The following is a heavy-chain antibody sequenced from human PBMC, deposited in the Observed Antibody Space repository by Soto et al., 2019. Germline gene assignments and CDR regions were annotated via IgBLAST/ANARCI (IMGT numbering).Heavy chain of an antibody. CDR2: ISGSGGST. CDR3: AKGGHGLSYGDY. D-gene: IGHD5-18*01. V-gene: IGHV3-23*01. Sequence: GGSLRLSCAASGFTFSSYAMSWVHQAPGKGLEWVSAISGSGGSTYYADSVKGRFTISRDNSKNTLYLQMNSLRAEDTAVYYCAKGGHGLSYGDYWGQGTLVTVSS. J-gene: IGHJ4*02. CDR1: GFTFSSYA.